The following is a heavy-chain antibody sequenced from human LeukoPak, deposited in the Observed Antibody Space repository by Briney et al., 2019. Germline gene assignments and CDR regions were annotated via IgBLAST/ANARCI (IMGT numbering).Heavy chain of an antibody. Sequence: SETLSLTCAVYGGSFSGYYWSWIRQPPGKGLEWIGEINHSGGTNYNPSPKSRVTISVDTSKNQFSLKLSSVTAADTAVYYCARGYFGSSSRTNWFDPWGQGTLVTVSS. V-gene: IGHV4-34*01. CDR1: GGSFSGYY. D-gene: IGHD6-6*01. CDR3: ARGYFGSSSRTNWFDP. CDR2: INHSGGT. J-gene: IGHJ5*02.